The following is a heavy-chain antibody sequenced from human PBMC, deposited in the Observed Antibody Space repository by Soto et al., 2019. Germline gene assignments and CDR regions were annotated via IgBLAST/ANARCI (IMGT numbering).Heavy chain of an antibody. CDR3: AKDAVYNDGLWLVSD. CDR1: GFSFNYA. CDR2: ITGGGNT. Sequence: DVHLLESGGGLVQPGGSLRLSCVVSGFSFNYAIIWVRQAPGKGQEWVSGITGGGNTEYAASVKGRFTISRDSSKNTVYLQMNSLRAEDTAMYHCAKDAVYNDGLWLVSDWGQGTLVTVS. J-gene: IGHJ4*02. V-gene: IGHV3-23*01. D-gene: IGHD2-21*01.